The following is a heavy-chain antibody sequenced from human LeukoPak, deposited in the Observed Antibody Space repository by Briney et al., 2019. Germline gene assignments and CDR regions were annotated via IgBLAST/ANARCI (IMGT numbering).Heavy chain of an antibody. D-gene: IGHD3-10*01. V-gene: IGHV1-8*01. CDR3: ARPSPGYYGSGSYSLDP. CDR2: MNPNSGNT. Sequence: GASVKVSCKASGYTFTSYDINWVRQATGQGLEWMGWMNPNSGNTGYAQKFQGRVTITADESTSTAYMELSSLRSEDTAVYYCARPSPGYYGSGSYSLDPWGQGTLVTVSS. CDR1: GYTFTSYD. J-gene: IGHJ5*02.